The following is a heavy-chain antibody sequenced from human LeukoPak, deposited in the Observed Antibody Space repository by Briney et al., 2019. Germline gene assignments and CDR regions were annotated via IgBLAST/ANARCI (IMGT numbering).Heavy chain of an antibody. J-gene: IGHJ3*02. CDR1: GFTFSSYS. CDR3: ARDHEQEVQLDAFDI. Sequence: GGSLRLSCAASGFTFSSYSMNWVRQAPGKGLEWVSSISSSGTYIYYADSVKGRFTISRDDAKNSLYLQMNSLRAEDTAVYYCARDHEQEVQLDAFDIWGQGTMVTVSS. CDR2: ISSSGTYI. V-gene: IGHV3-21*01. D-gene: IGHD1-1*01.